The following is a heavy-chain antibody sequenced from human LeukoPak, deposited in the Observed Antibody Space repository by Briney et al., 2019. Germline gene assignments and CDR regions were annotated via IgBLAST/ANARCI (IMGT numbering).Heavy chain of an antibody. CDR1: GYTFTSYG. J-gene: IGHJ4*02. D-gene: IGHD3-10*01. Sequence: ASVKVSCKASGYTFTSYGISWVRQAPGQGLEWMGWISAYNGNTNYAQKLQGRVTMTTDTSTSTAYMELRSLRSDDTAVYYCARDRRMVDEVPFDYWGQGTLVTVSS. CDR3: ARDRRMVDEVPFDY. CDR2: ISAYNGNT. V-gene: IGHV1-18*01.